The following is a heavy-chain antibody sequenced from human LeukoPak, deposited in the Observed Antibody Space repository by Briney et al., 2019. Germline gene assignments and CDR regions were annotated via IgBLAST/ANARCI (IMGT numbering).Heavy chain of an antibody. V-gene: IGHV3-30*18. Sequence: GGSLRLSCAASGFTFSSYGMNWVRQAPGKGLEWVAVISYDGSNKYYADSVKGRFTISRDNSKNTLYLQMNSLRAEDTAVYYCAKEGPYSSSWYYFDYWGQGTLVTVSS. CDR1: GFTFSSYG. J-gene: IGHJ4*02. CDR2: ISYDGSNK. D-gene: IGHD6-13*01. CDR3: AKEGPYSSSWYYFDY.